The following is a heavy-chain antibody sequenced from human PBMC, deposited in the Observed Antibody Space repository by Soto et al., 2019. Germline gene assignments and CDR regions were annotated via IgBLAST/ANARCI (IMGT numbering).Heavy chain of an antibody. CDR3: ARDRVEMATISGAFDI. CDR2: IYSGGST. J-gene: IGHJ3*02. V-gene: IGHV3-53*01. CDR1: GFTVSSNY. Sequence: GGSLRLSCAASGFTVSSNYMSWVRQAPGKGLEWVSVIYSGGSTYYADSVKGRFTISRDNSKNTLYLQMNSLRAEDTAVYYCARDRVEMATISGAFDIWGQGTMVTVS. D-gene: IGHD5-12*01.